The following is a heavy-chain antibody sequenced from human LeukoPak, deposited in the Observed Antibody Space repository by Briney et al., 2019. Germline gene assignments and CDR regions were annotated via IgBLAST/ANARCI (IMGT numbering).Heavy chain of an antibody. J-gene: IGHJ3*02. V-gene: IGHV4-59*12. D-gene: IGHD3-3*01. CDR1: GGSITTYD. CDR2: MSYSGST. CDR3: ARVTRFLEGAFDI. Sequence: SETLSLTCTVSGGSITTYDWSWSWVRQPPGKGLEWIGYMSYSGSTSYNPSLESRVTITVDTSENQFSLKLSSVTAADTAVYYCARVTRFLEGAFDIWGQGTMVTVSS.